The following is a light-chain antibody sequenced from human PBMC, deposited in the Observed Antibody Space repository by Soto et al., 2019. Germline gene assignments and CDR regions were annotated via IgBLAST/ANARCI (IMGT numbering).Light chain of an antibody. CDR1: QTIGSNY. V-gene: IGKV3-20*01. CDR2: GAS. CDR3: QQYGSSPWT. Sequence: EIVLTQSPGTLSLSPGERATLSCRASQTIGSNYLAWYQQRPGQAPRLLIYGASSRATDIPDRFSGSASGTDFTLTILRLEPEDFAVYYCQQYGSSPWTFGQGTKVEVK. J-gene: IGKJ1*01.